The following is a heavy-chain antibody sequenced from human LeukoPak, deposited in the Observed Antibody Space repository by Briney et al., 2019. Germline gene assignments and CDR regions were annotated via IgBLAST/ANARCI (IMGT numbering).Heavy chain of an antibody. D-gene: IGHD6-13*01. Sequence: GGSLRLSCAASGFTFDDYAMHWVRQAPGKGLEWVSGISWNSGSIGHADSVKGRFTISRDNAKNSLYLQMNSLRAEDTALYYCAKEDTAADGRGFDYWGQGTLVTVSS. CDR3: AKEDTAADGRGFDY. J-gene: IGHJ4*02. V-gene: IGHV3-9*01. CDR1: GFTFDDYA. CDR2: ISWNSGSI.